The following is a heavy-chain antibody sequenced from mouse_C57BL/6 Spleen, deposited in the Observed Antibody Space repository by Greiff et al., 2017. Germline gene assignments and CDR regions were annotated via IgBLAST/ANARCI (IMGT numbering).Heavy chain of an antibody. CDR3: ASLTTVVATRDFDV. Sequence: QVQLQQPGAELVRPGSSVKLSCKASGYTFTSYWMHWVKQRPIQGLEWIGNIDPSDSETHYNQKFKDKATLTVDKSSSTAYMQLSSLTSEDSAVYYCASLTTVVATRDFDVWGTGTTVTVSS. D-gene: IGHD1-1*01. V-gene: IGHV1-52*01. CDR1: GYTFTSYW. CDR2: IDPSDSET. J-gene: IGHJ1*03.